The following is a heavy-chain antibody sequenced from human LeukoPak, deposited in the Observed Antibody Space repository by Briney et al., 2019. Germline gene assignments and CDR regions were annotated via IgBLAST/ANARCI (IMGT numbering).Heavy chain of an antibody. CDR1: GGSISSYY. Sequence: SETLSLTCTVSGGSISSYYWSWIRQPPGKGLEWIGYIYYSGSTNYNPSLKSRVTISVDTSKNQFSLKLSSVTAADTAVYYCAREATMVRGLSWFDPWGQGTLVTVSS. D-gene: IGHD3-10*01. CDR3: AREATMVRGLSWFDP. J-gene: IGHJ5*02. CDR2: IYYSGST. V-gene: IGHV4-59*12.